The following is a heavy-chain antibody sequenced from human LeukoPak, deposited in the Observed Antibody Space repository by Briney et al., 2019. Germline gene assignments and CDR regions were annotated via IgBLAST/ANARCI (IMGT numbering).Heavy chain of an antibody. CDR3: AKLGYCSGGSCYRSFSF. Sequence: GGSLRLSCGASGFTFTTYAMTWVRQAPGKGLERVSSITGSGGSTYYGDSVKGRFTISRDNSKNTLYLQMNSLRAEDTAVYYCAKLGYCSGGSCYRSFSFWGQGTLVTVSS. CDR1: GFTFTTYA. J-gene: IGHJ4*02. V-gene: IGHV3-23*01. CDR2: ITGSGGST. D-gene: IGHD2-15*01.